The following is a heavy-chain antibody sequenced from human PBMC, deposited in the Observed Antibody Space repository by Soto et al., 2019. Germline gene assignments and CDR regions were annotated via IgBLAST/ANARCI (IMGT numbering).Heavy chain of an antibody. CDR1: GGSISSGGYY. CDR3: ARVAKMVRGVIDWFDP. Sequence: SETLSLTCTVSGGSISSGGYYWSWIRQHPGKGLEWIGYIYYSGSTYYNPSLKSRVTISVDTSKNQFSLKLSSVTAADTAVYYCARVAKMVRGVIDWFDPWGQGTLVTVSS. CDR2: IYYSGST. D-gene: IGHD3-10*01. J-gene: IGHJ5*02. V-gene: IGHV4-31*03.